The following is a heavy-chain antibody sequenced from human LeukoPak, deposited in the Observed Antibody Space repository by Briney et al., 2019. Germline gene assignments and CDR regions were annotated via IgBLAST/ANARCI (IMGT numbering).Heavy chain of an antibody. Sequence: SETLSLTCTVSGASISSSSYYWGWIRQPPGKGLEWIGYIYYSGSTNYNPSLKSRVTISVDTSKNQFSLKLSSVTAADTAVYYCARGGWNKFDYWGQGTLVTVSS. CDR2: IYYSGST. CDR3: ARGGWNKFDY. J-gene: IGHJ4*02. V-gene: IGHV4-61*05. D-gene: IGHD2-15*01. CDR1: GASISSSSYY.